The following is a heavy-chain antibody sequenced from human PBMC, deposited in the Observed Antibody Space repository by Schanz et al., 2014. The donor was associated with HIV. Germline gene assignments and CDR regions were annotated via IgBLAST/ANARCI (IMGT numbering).Heavy chain of an antibody. CDR2: ISYDGSNK. CDR3: AREGESSGRAGLFDL. CDR1: GFTFSNYA. J-gene: IGHJ3*01. D-gene: IGHD6-19*01. Sequence: QVQLVESGGGVVQPGRSLRLSCAVSGFTFSNYAMHWVRQAPGKGLEWVAVISYDGSNKYYADSVKGRFTISRDNSKNTLYLQMNSLRAEDTAVYYCAREGESSGRAGLFDLWGQGAMVTVSS. V-gene: IGHV3-30-3*01.